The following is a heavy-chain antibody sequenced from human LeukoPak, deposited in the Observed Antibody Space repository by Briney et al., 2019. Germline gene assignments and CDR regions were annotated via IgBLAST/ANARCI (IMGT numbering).Heavy chain of an antibody. J-gene: IGHJ5*02. V-gene: IGHV1-46*01. D-gene: IGHD3-10*01. CDR1: GYTFTSYY. Sequence: ASVKVSCKASGYTFTSYYMHWVRQAPGQGLEWMGMINPSGGSTSYAQKFQGRDTMTRDTSTSTVYMELSSLRSEDTAVYYCARARDYYGSGSLGFDPWGQGTLVTVSS. CDR2: INPSGGST. CDR3: ARARDYYGSGSLGFDP.